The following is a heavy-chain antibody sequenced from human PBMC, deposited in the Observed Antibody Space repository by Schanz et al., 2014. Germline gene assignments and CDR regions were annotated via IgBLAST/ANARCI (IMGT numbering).Heavy chain of an antibody. D-gene: IGHD3-22*01. Sequence: VQLVESGGGVVQPGRSLRLSCAASGFTFSSYTMHWVRQAPGTGLEWVAVISYDGTNKYYADSVKGRFTISRDNSKNTLYLQMNSLRAEDTAVYYCAKEDRNHNSDYVYWGQGTLVTVSS. CDR2: ISYDGTNK. CDR1: GFTFSSYT. CDR3: AKEDRNHNSDYVY. J-gene: IGHJ4*02. V-gene: IGHV3-30*04.